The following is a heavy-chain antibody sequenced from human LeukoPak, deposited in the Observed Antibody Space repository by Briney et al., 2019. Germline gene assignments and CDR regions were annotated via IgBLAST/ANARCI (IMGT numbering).Heavy chain of an antibody. Sequence: GASVKVSCKASGYTFTGYYMHWVRQAPGQGLEWMGWINPNSGGINYAQKFQGRVTMTRDTPISTAYMELSRLRSDDTAVYYCARGSLGSSVGMDVWGQGTTVTVSS. D-gene: IGHD2-2*01. J-gene: IGHJ6*02. CDR1: GYTFTGYY. CDR3: ARGSLGSSVGMDV. CDR2: INPNSGGI. V-gene: IGHV1-2*02.